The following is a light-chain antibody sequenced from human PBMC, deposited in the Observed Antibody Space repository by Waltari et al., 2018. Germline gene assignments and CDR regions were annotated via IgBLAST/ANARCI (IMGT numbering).Light chain of an antibody. J-gene: IGLJ1*01. CDR1: SSNIGSNT. Sequence: QSVLTQPPSASGTPGQRVTISCSGSSSNIGSNTVNWYQQLPGTAPKPLIYRNTQRPSGVPDRFSGAKSGTSASLAISGLQSEDEADYYCAAWDDSLNGPYVFGTGTKVTVL. V-gene: IGLV1-44*01. CDR3: AAWDDSLNGPYV. CDR2: RNT.